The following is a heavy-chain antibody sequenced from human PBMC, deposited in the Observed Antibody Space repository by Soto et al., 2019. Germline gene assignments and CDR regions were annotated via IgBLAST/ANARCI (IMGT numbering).Heavy chain of an antibody. CDR1: GFTFSSYS. J-gene: IGHJ5*02. Sequence: EVQLVESGGGLVKPGGSLRLSCAASGFTFSSYSMNWVRQGPGKGLEWVSSISSTSTYIFYADSVKGRFTVSRDNAKNSLYLQMNSLRAEDSAVYYCAGGGQLDPWGQGTLVTVSS. D-gene: IGHD3-16*01. CDR3: AGGGQLDP. CDR2: ISSTSTYI. V-gene: IGHV3-21*01.